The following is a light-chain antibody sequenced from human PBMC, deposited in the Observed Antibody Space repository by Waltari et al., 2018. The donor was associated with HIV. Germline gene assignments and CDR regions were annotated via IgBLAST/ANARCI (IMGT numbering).Light chain of an antibody. CDR1: TTAIHDYNF. CDR2: EVT. Sequence: QSALTHPPSESGSPVQSVNMSCTGTTTAIHDYNFISWYQQYSGKAPKLIIFEVTKRPSGVPDRFSGSRSGNTASLIVSGLQAEDEAVYFCSSFAGSNKLFGGGTKLTVL. CDR3: SSFAGSNKL. V-gene: IGLV2-8*01. J-gene: IGLJ2*01.